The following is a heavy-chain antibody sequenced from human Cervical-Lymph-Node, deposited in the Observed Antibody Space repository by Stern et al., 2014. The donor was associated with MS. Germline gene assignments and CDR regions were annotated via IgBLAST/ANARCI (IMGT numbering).Heavy chain of an antibody. CDR1: GVSISNHY. D-gene: IGHD5-12*01. CDR2: VNYSGTT. Sequence: QVQLVESGPGLVKPSEALSLTCTVSGVSISNHYWNWIRQPPGKGLEWIAFVNYSGTTKYNPSLKSRVTVSIDTSKNQLSLKLSSVTAADTAVYYCARDRGDYTMDVWGQGTTVTVSS. CDR3: ARDRGDYTMDV. J-gene: IGHJ6*02. V-gene: IGHV4-59*11.